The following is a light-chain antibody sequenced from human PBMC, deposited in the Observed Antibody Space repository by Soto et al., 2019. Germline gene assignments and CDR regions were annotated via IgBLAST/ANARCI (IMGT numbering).Light chain of an antibody. V-gene: IGLV2-14*01. Sequence: QSALTQPASVSGSPGQSITISCTGTSSDIGGYKYVSWYQQHPTKAPKLVIYEVDNRPSGVSNRFSGSKSGNTASLTISGLQAEDEADYYCSSYTSSSTVFGGGTKVTVL. J-gene: IGLJ2*01. CDR2: EVD. CDR1: SSDIGGYKY. CDR3: SSYTSSSTV.